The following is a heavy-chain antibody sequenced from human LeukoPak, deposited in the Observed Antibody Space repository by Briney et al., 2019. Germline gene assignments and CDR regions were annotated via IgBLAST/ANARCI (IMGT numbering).Heavy chain of an antibody. Sequence: PGGSLRLSCAASGFTFSSYSMNWVRQAPGKGLEWVSSISSSSSYIYYADSVKGRFTISRDNAKKSLYLQMNSLRAEDTAVYYCARGSENSYGYGGVYFDYWGQGTLVTVSS. J-gene: IGHJ4*02. V-gene: IGHV3-21*01. CDR1: GFTFSSYS. D-gene: IGHD5-18*01. CDR2: ISSSSSYI. CDR3: ARGSENSYGYGGVYFDY.